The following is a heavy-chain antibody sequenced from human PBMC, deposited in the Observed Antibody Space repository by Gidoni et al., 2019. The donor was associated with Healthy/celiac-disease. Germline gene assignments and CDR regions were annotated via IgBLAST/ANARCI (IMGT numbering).Heavy chain of an antibody. CDR1: GGTFSSYT. V-gene: IGHV1-69*02. Sequence: QVQLVQSGAEVKKPGSSVKVSCKASGGTFSSYTISWVRQAPGQGLEWMGRIIPILGIANNAQKFQGRVTITADKSTSTAYMELSSLRSEDTAVYYCARNLIAAAGTSIGSYYYYGMDVWGQGTTVTVSS. J-gene: IGHJ6*02. CDR2: IIPILGIA. D-gene: IGHD6-13*01. CDR3: ARNLIAAAGTSIGSYYYYGMDV.